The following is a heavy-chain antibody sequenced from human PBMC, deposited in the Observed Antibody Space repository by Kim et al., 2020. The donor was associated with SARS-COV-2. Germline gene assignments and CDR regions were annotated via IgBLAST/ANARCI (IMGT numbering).Heavy chain of an antibody. CDR3: ARDPTCSSTSCYGISWFDP. CDR2: INTNTGNP. J-gene: IGHJ5*02. V-gene: IGHV7-4-1*02. Sequence: ASVKVSCKASGYTFTSYAMNWVRQAPGQGLEWMGWINTNTGNPTYAQGFTGRFVFSLDTSVSTAYLQISSLKAEDTAVYYCARDPTCSSTSCYGISWFDPWGQGTLVTVSS. CDR1: GYTFTSYA. D-gene: IGHD2-2*01.